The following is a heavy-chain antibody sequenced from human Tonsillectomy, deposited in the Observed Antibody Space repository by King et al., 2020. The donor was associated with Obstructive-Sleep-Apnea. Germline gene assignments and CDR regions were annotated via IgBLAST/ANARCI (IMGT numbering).Heavy chain of an antibody. Sequence: VQLQESGPGLVKPSQTRSLTCTVSGGSISSGDYYWSWIRQPPGKGLEWIGYIYYSGSTYYNPSLKSRVTISVDTSKNQFSLKLSSVTAADTAVYSCASDNSPPYGSGRTFDYWGQGTLVTVSS. D-gene: IGHD3-10*01. CDR1: GGSISSGDYY. CDR3: ASDNSPPYGSGRTFDY. J-gene: IGHJ4*02. V-gene: IGHV4-30-4*01. CDR2: IYYSGST.